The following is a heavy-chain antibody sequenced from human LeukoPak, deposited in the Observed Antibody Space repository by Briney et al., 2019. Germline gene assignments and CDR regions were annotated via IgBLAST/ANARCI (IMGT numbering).Heavy chain of an antibody. Sequence: SETLSLTCTVSGGSVRSSRPYWGWIRQSPGKGLEWIGSVYYVGNAYYRPSLLSRATISIETSKTHISLRLTSVTATDTGIYYCATHDEGSYFEACGQGALVTVSS. D-gene: IGHD3-10*01. CDR2: VYYVGNA. V-gene: IGHV4-39*02. CDR1: GGSVRSSRPY. CDR3: ATHDEGSYFEA. J-gene: IGHJ5*02.